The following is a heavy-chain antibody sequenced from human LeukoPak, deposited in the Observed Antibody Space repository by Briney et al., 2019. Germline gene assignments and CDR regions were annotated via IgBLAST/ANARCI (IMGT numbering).Heavy chain of an antibody. V-gene: IGHV3-23*01. J-gene: IGHJ4*02. CDR1: GFPFSNYA. Sequence: QRGGSLRLPCAAAGFPFSNYAMSWVRQAPGKGLEGVSAICGSGGSTHYADSVKGRFTISRDNSKNTLYLQMNSLRGEDTAVYYCARGGRYFDWLSYFDYWGQGTLVTVSS. D-gene: IGHD3-9*01. CDR3: ARGGRYFDWLSYFDY. CDR2: ICGSGGST.